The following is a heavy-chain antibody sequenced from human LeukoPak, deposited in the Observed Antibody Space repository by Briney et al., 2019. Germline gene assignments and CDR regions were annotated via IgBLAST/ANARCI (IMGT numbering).Heavy chain of an antibody. Sequence: ASVKVSCKASGYTFTGYYMHWVRQAPGQGLEWMGWINPNSGGTNYAQKFQGRVTMTRDTSTSTAYMELRSLRSDDTAVYYCARGNYYYDSSGYFDYWGQGTLVTVSS. CDR3: ARGNYYYDSSGYFDY. J-gene: IGHJ4*02. D-gene: IGHD3-22*01. V-gene: IGHV1-2*02. CDR1: GYTFTGYY. CDR2: INPNSGGT.